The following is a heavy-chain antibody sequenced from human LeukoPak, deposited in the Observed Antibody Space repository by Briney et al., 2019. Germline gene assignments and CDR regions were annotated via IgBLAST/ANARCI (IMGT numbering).Heavy chain of an antibody. CDR1: GFTFSAYW. CDR2: IKQDGSDK. Sequence: GGSLRLCCAASGFTFSAYWMSWGRQAPGKGLEWVANIKQDGSDKYYVDSVKGRFTISRDNAKNSLYLQMNSLRAEDTAVYYCARKTVVGSYFDYWGQGTPVTVSS. D-gene: IGHD4-23*01. V-gene: IGHV3-7*03. J-gene: IGHJ4*02. CDR3: ARKTVVGSYFDY.